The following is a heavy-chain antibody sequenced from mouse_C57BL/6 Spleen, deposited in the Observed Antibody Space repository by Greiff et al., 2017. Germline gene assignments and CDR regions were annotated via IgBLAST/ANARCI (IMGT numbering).Heavy chain of an antibody. Sequence: EVMLVESGGGLVKPGGSLKLSCAASGFTFSSYAMSWVRQTPEKRLAWVATISDGGSYTYYPDNVKGRFTISRDNAKNNLYLQMSHLKSEDTAMYYCARGGIVTTYFDVWGTGTTVTVSS. D-gene: IGHD2-5*01. CDR1: GFTFSSYA. CDR2: ISDGGSYT. J-gene: IGHJ1*03. CDR3: ARGGIVTTYFDV. V-gene: IGHV5-4*03.